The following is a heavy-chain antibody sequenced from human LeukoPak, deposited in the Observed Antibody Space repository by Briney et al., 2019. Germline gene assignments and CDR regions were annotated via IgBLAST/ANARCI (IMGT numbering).Heavy chain of an antibody. Sequence: SETLSLTCTVSGGSISSYYWSWIRQPPGKGLEWIGYIYYSGGTNYNPSLKSRVTISVDTSKNQFSLKLSSVTAADTAVYYCARGKIAVAGKPFDYWGQGTLVTVSS. CDR1: GGSISSYY. D-gene: IGHD6-19*01. J-gene: IGHJ4*02. CDR3: ARGKIAVAGKPFDY. CDR2: IYYSGGT. V-gene: IGHV4-59*01.